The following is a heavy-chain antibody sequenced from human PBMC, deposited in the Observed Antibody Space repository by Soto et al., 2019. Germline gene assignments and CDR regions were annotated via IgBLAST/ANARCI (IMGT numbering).Heavy chain of an antibody. CDR1: GGSISSSSYY. CDR2: IYYSGST. J-gene: IGHJ4*02. Sequence: PSGTLSLTCTVSGGSISSSSYYWGWIRQPPGKGLEWIGSIYYSGSTYYNPSLKSRVTISVDTSKNQFSLKLSSVTAADTAVYYCARPRHGLFDYWGQGTLVTVSS. V-gene: IGHV4-39*01. CDR3: ARPRHGLFDY.